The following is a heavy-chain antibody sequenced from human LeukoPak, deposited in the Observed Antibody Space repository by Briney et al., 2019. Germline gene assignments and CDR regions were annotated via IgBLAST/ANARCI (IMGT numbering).Heavy chain of an antibody. Sequence: ASVTVSCKASGYTFTSYYMHWVRQAPGQGLEWMGIINPSGGSTSYAQKFQGRVTMTRDTSTSTVYVELSSLRSEDTAVYYCARDANYYGSGSYYPFWGQGTLVTVSS. V-gene: IGHV1-46*01. D-gene: IGHD3-10*01. CDR3: ARDANYYGSGSYYPF. CDR2: INPSGGST. CDR1: GYTFTSYY. J-gene: IGHJ4*02.